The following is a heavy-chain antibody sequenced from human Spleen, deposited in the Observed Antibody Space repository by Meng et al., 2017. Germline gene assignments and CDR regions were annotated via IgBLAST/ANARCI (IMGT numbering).Heavy chain of an antibody. Sequence: ASVKVSCKASGYTFTGYYMHWVRQAPGQGLEWMGWINPNSGGTNYAQKFQGRVTMTRDTSISTAYMELSRLRSDDTAVYYCARGSRGTYYDILTDRGGNYYYGMDVWGQGTTVTVSS. CDR1: GYTFTGYY. J-gene: IGHJ6*02. CDR3: ARGSRGTYYDILTDRGGNYYYGMDV. D-gene: IGHD3-9*01. V-gene: IGHV1-2*02. CDR2: INPNSGGT.